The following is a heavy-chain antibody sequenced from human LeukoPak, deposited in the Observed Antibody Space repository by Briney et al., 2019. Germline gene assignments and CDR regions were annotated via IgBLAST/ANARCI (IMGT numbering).Heavy chain of an antibody. D-gene: IGHD2-2*01. J-gene: IGHJ6*03. CDR2: IRYDGSNK. V-gene: IGHV3-30*02. CDR3: AKYMENIVVVPAAMFYYYYYMDV. Sequence: GGSLRLSCAASGFTFSSYGMHWVRQAPGKGLEWVAFIRYDGSNKYYADSVKGRFTISRDNSKNTLYLQMNSLRAEDTAVYYCAKYMENIVVVPAAMFYYYYYMDVWGKGTTVTISS. CDR1: GFTFSSYG.